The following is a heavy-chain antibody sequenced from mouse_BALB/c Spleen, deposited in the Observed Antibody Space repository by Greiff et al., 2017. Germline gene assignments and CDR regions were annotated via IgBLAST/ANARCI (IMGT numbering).Heavy chain of an antibody. J-gene: IGHJ1*01. D-gene: IGHD2-10*01. V-gene: IGHV1-80*01. CDR1: GYAFSSYW. CDR2: IYPGDGDT. CDR3: ARPSSYYGNYWYFDV. Sequence: VQLQQSGAELVRPGSSVKISCKASGYAFSSYWMNWVKQRPGQGLEWIGQIYPGDGDTNYNGKFKGKATLTADKSSSTAYMQLSSLTSEDSAVYFCARPSSYYGNYWYFDVWGAGTTVTVSS.